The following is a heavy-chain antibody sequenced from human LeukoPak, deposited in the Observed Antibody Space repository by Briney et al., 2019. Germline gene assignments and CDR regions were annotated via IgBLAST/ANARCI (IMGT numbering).Heavy chain of an antibody. Sequence: GGSLELSCGASGFNFKRYAMRWGRQAPGEGVGGVSAISGSGGRTYYADSVKGRFTISRDNSKNTLYLQMTGLRAGDTAEYYCAKSLFTSATRTGRAFHIWGQGTMVTVSS. V-gene: IGHV3-23*01. J-gene: IGHJ3*02. CDR2: ISGSGGRT. CDR1: GFNFKRYA. CDR3: AKSLFTSATRTGRAFHI. D-gene: IGHD1-26*01.